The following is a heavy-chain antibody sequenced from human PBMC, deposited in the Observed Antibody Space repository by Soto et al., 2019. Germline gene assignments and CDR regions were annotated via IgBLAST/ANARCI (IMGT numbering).Heavy chain of an antibody. CDR1: GFTVSSNY. J-gene: IGHJ3*02. Sequence: GGSLRLSCAASGFTVSSNYMIWVRQAPGKGLEWVSVIYSGGSTYYADSVKGRFTISRDNSKNTLYLQMNSLRAEDTAVYYCARLGPSQWELLPFDAFDIWGQGTMVTVS. CDR2: IYSGGST. D-gene: IGHD1-26*01. CDR3: ARLGPSQWELLPFDAFDI. V-gene: IGHV3-53*01.